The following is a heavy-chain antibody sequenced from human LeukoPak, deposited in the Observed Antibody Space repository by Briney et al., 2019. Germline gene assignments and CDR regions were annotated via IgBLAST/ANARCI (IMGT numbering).Heavy chain of an antibody. CDR3: AKLPYFAYFDY. CDR2: ISGSGGST. CDR1: GFTFTSYA. J-gene: IGHJ4*02. D-gene: IGHD3-9*01. V-gene: IGHV3-23*01. Sequence: GGSLRLSCAASGFTFTSYAMSWVRQAPGKGLEWVSAISGSGGSTYYADSVKGRFTISRDNSKNTLYLQMNSLRAEDTAVYHCAKLPYFAYFDYWGQGTLVSVSS.